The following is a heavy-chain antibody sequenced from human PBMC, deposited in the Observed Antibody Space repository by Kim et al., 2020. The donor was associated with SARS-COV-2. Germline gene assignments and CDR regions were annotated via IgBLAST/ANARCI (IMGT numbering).Heavy chain of an antibody. CDR1: GFTFSSYS. D-gene: IGHD3-22*01. J-gene: IGHJ4*02. V-gene: IGHV3-21*04. Sequence: GGSLRLSCAASGFTFSSYSMNWVRQAPGKGLEWVSSISSSSSYIYYADSVKGRFTISRDNAKNSLYLQMNSLRAEDTAVYYCARDLQGGYYDSSGYYYYFDYWGQGTLVTVSS. CDR2: ISSSSSYI. CDR3: ARDLQGGYYDSSGYYYYFDY.